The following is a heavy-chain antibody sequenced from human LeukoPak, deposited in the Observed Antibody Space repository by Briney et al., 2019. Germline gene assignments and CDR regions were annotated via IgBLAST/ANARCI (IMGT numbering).Heavy chain of an antibody. CDR1: GFTFSNYS. V-gene: IGHV3-21*01. CDR3: ARAERPVRGAFDI. CDR2: ISSSSSYI. J-gene: IGHJ3*02. Sequence: GGSLRLSCAASGFTFSNYSMNWVRQAPGKGLEWVSSISSSSSYIYYADSMKGRLTISRDNAKNSLYLQMNSLRAEDTAVYYCARAERPVRGAFDIWGQGTMVTVSS. D-gene: IGHD6-19*01.